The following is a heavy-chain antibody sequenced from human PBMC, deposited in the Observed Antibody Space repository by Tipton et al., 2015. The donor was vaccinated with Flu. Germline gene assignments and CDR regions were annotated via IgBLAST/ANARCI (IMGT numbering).Heavy chain of an antibody. CDR2: IYYSGST. CDR1: GGSISSGDYY. V-gene: IGHV4-30-4*01. Sequence: LRLSCTVSGGSISSGDYYWSWIRQPPGKGLEWIGYIYYSGSTYYNPSLKSRVTISVDTSKNQFSLKLSSVTAADTAVYYCARGLLRFLGGPQTNWFDPWGQGTLVTVSS. D-gene: IGHD3-3*01. CDR3: ARGLLRFLGGPQTNWFDP. J-gene: IGHJ5*02.